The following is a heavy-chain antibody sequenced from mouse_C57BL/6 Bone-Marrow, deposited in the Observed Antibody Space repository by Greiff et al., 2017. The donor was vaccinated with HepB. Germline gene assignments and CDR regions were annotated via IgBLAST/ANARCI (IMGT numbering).Heavy chain of an antibody. D-gene: IGHD2-1*01. J-gene: IGHJ3*01. Sequence: EVKLVESGAELVRPGASVKLSCTASGFNIKDDYMHWVKQRPEQGLEWIGWIDPENGDTEYASKFQGKATITADTSSNTAYLQHSSLTSEDTAVYYCTTYYGNYGFAYWGQGTLVTVSA. CDR1: GFNIKDDY. CDR2: IDPENGDT. V-gene: IGHV14-4*01. CDR3: TTYYGNYGFAY.